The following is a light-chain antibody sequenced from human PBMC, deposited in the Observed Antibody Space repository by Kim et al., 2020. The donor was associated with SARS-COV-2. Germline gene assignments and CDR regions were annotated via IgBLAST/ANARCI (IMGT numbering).Light chain of an antibody. V-gene: IGKV1-27*01. CDR2: DAS. CDR3: QHYDSRPWT. CDR1: QHITNY. Sequence: ASVGDRVTITCRASQHITNYLTWYQQKPGEVPNLLIYDASNLQSGVSSRFSGSGSGTDFTLTITSLQPEDVATYYCQHYDSRPWTFGQGTKVDIK. J-gene: IGKJ1*01.